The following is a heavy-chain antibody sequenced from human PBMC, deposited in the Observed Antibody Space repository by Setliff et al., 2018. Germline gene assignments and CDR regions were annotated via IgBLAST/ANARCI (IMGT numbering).Heavy chain of an antibody. CDR2: IYYSGST. D-gene: IGHD4-17*01. CDR1: GGSISSGGYY. CDR3: ARDPLTTNRRRAFDI. J-gene: IGHJ3*02. Sequence: LSLTCTVSGGSISSGGYYWSWIRQHPGKGLEWIGYIYYSGSTYYNPSLKSRVTISVNTSKNQFSLKLSSVTAADTAVYYCARDPLTTNRRRAFDIWGQGTMVTVSS. V-gene: IGHV4-31*03.